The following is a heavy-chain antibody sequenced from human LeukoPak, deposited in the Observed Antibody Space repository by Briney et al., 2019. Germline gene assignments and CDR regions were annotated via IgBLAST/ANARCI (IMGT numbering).Heavy chain of an antibody. D-gene: IGHD6-19*01. CDR3: AHLTGIAVAGLDY. J-gene: IGHJ4*02. CDR2: ISSSSSYI. CDR1: GFTFSSYS. V-gene: IGHV3-21*01. Sequence: PGGSLRLSCAASGFTFSSYSMNWVRQAPGKGLEWVSSISSSSSYIYYADSVKGRFTISRDNAKNSLYLQMNSLRAEDTAVYYCAHLTGIAVAGLDYWGQGTLVTVSS.